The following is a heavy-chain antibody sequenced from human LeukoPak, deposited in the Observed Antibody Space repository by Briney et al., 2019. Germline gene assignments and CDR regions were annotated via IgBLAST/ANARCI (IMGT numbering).Heavy chain of an antibody. Sequence: GRSLRLSCAASGFTFSSYAMHWVRQAPGKGLEWVAVISYDGSNKYYADSVKGRFTISRDNSKITLYLQMNSLRAEDTAVYYCARGGGEMATITDYWGQGTLVTVSS. CDR1: GFTFSSYA. CDR2: ISYDGSNK. J-gene: IGHJ4*02. V-gene: IGHV3-30-3*01. CDR3: ARGGGEMATITDY. D-gene: IGHD5-24*01.